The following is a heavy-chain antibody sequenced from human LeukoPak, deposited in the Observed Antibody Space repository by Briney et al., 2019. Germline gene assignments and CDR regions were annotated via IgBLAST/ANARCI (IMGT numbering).Heavy chain of an antibody. V-gene: IGHV4-59*08. Sequence: SETLSLTCTVSGGSISSYYWSWIRQPPGKGLEWIGYIYYSGGTNYNPSLKSRVTISVDTSKNQFSLKLSSVTAADTAVCYCARPDCSGGSCYSVYAFDIWGQGTMVTVSS. D-gene: IGHD2-15*01. CDR1: GGSISSYY. CDR3: ARPDCSGGSCYSVYAFDI. CDR2: IYYSGGT. J-gene: IGHJ3*02.